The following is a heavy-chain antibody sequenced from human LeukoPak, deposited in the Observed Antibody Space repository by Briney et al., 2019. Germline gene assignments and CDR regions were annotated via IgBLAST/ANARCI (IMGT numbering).Heavy chain of an antibody. CDR1: GFTFSSYS. Sequence: GGSLRLSCAASGFTFSSYSMNWVRQAPGKGLEWISYIGIDSGNTKYADSVRGRFTISTDKAKNSLYLQMNSPRVEDTAVYYCARDHNYAFDNWGQGTLVSVAS. CDR2: IGIDSGNT. J-gene: IGHJ4*02. CDR3: ARDHNYAFDN. V-gene: IGHV3-48*01. D-gene: IGHD1-1*01.